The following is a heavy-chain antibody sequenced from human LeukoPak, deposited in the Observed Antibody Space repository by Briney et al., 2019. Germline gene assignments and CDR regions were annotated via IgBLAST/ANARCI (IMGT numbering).Heavy chain of an antibody. D-gene: IGHD3-22*01. CDR1: GFTFSSYW. J-gene: IGHJ3*02. V-gene: IGHV3-74*01. CDR2: INTDGSST. CDR3: AKDQLITMIVVVILDAFDI. Sequence: PGGPLRLSCAASGFTFSSYWMHWVRQAPGKGLVWVSRINTDGSSTYYADSVKGRFTISRDNSKNTLYLQMNSLRAEDTAVYYCAKDQLITMIVVVILDAFDIWGQGTMVTVSS.